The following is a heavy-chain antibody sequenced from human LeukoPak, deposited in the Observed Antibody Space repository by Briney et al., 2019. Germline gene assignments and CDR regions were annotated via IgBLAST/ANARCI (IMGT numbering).Heavy chain of an antibody. CDR1: GASISSYY. D-gene: IGHD3-22*01. Sequence: PSETLSLTCTVSGASISSYYWSWIRQPPGKGLEWIGDIYYSGSIKYNPSLKRRVTMSVDTSKNQFSLKLSSVTAADTAIYYCARENPSGYYNRPIDYWGQGTLVTVSA. V-gene: IGHV4-59*01. CDR2: IYYSGSI. J-gene: IGHJ4*02. CDR3: ARENPSGYYNRPIDY.